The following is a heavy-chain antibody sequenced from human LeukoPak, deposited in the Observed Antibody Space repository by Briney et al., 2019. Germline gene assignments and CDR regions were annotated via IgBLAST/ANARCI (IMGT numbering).Heavy chain of an antibody. J-gene: IGHJ1*01. V-gene: IGHV3-48*03. CDR2: ISSSAKTV. CDR1: GFTFSSYE. D-gene: IGHD6-6*01. Sequence: GGSLRLSCAASGFTFSSYEMNWVRQAPGKGLEWVSYISSSAKTVYYADSVKGRFFISRDNAKNSLYLQMTSLRVEDTAVYYCARDIEYITSPLGHWGQGTPVTVSS. CDR3: ARDIEYITSPLGH.